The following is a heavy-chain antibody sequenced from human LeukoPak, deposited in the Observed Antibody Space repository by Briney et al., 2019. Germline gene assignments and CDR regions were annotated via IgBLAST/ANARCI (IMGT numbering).Heavy chain of an antibody. CDR2: ISGSGGST. V-gene: IGHV3-23*01. D-gene: IGHD2-15*01. CDR1: GFTFSSYA. Sequence: GGSLRLSCAASGFTFSSYAMSWVRRAPGKGLEWVSAISGSGGSTYYADSVKGRFTISRDNSKNTLYLQMNSMRAEDTAVYYCAKVRYGIRVVAFDIWGQGTMVTVSS. J-gene: IGHJ3*02. CDR3: AKVRYGIRVVAFDI.